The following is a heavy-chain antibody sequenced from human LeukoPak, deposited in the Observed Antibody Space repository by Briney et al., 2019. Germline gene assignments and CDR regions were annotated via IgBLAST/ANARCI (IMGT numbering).Heavy chain of an antibody. V-gene: IGHV4-59*01. CDR3: ARGGYYDSSGYYYYYYYYMDV. J-gene: IGHJ6*03. CDR1: GGSISSYY. D-gene: IGHD3-22*01. Sequence: SETLSLTCTVSGGSISSYYWSWIRQPPGKGLEWIGYIYYSGSTNYNPSLKGRVTISVDTSKNQFSLKLSSVTAADTAVYYCARGGYYDSSGYYYYYYYYMDVWGKGTTVTVSS. CDR2: IYYSGST.